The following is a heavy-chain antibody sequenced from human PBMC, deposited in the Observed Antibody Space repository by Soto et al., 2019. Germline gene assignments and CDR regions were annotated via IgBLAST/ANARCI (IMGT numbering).Heavy chain of an antibody. CDR3: APLPENDFWSGYLEDAFDI. J-gene: IGHJ3*02. Sequence: EVQLVESGGGLVQPGGSLRLSCAASGFTFSSYSMNWVRQAPGKGLEWVSSISSSSSYIYYADSVKGRFTISRDNAKNSLYLQMNSLRAEDTAVYYCAPLPENDFWSGYLEDAFDIWGQGTMVTVSS. V-gene: IGHV3-21*01. D-gene: IGHD3-3*01. CDR2: ISSSSSYI. CDR1: GFTFSSYS.